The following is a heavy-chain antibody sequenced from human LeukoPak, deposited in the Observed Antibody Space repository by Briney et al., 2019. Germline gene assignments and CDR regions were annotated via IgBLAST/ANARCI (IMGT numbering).Heavy chain of an antibody. CDR2: ISGSGDST. Sequence: GGSLRLSCAASGFTFSNYAMNWVRQAPGKGLEWVSAISGSGDSTYYADSVKGRFTISRDNSKNTLYLQMNSLRAEDTALYYCAKDHDYYASGPIWGRGTMVTVSS. D-gene: IGHD3-10*01. CDR3: AKDHDYYASGPI. V-gene: IGHV3-23*01. J-gene: IGHJ3*02. CDR1: GFTFSNYA.